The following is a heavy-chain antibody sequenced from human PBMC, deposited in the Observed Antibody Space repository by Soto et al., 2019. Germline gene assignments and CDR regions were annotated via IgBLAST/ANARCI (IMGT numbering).Heavy chain of an antibody. V-gene: IGHV1-69*02. Sequence: QVQLVQSGAEVKKPGSSVKVSCKASGGTFSSYTISWVRQAPGQGLEWMGRIIPILGIANYAQKFQGRVTITADKSTSTAYMELSSLRSEDTAVYYCATDYDFWSGYSGWFDPWGQATLVTVSS. CDR2: IIPILGIA. CDR3: ATDYDFWSGYSGWFDP. D-gene: IGHD3-3*01. J-gene: IGHJ5*02. CDR1: GGTFSSYT.